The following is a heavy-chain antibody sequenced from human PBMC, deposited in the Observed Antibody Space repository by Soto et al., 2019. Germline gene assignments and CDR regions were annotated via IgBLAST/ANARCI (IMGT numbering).Heavy chain of an antibody. Sequence: GGSLRLSCAASGFTVSSNYMICVRQTPGKGLEWVSVIYSGGSTYYADSVKGRFTISRHNSKNTLYLQMNSLRAEDTAVYYCARGLVVPAAMVRYYYYSYMAVWGKGTTVPVSS. CDR3: ARGLVVPAAMVRYYYYSYMAV. CDR2: IYSGGST. J-gene: IGHJ6*03. D-gene: IGHD2-2*01. V-gene: IGHV3-53*04. CDR1: GFTVSSNY.